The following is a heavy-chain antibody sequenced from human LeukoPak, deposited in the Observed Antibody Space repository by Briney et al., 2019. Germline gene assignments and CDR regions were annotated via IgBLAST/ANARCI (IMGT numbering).Heavy chain of an antibody. D-gene: IGHD3-9*01. V-gene: IGHV5-51*01. J-gene: IGHJ4*02. CDR3: ARQGGYSDWLLFFDY. Sequence: GESLKISCKGSGYSFTSYWIGWVRQMPGKGLEWMGIIYPGDSDTRYSPSFQGQVTISADKSISTAYLQWSSLKASDTAMYYCARQGGYSDWLLFFDYWGQGTLVTVSS. CDR2: IYPGDSDT. CDR1: GYSFTSYW.